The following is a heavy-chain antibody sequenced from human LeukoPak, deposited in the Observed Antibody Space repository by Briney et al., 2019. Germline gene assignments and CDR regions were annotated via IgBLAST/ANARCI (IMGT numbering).Heavy chain of an antibody. Sequence: SETLSLTCTVSGGSISSYYWSWIRQPPGKGLEWIGYIYYSGSTSYNPSLKSRVTISVDTSKNQFSLKLSSVTAADTAVYYCARDGAPTTYYYDSSNYGMDVWGQGTTVTVSS. J-gene: IGHJ6*02. CDR2: IYYSGST. V-gene: IGHV4-59*01. CDR3: ARDGAPTTYYYDSSNYGMDV. D-gene: IGHD3-22*01. CDR1: GGSISSYY.